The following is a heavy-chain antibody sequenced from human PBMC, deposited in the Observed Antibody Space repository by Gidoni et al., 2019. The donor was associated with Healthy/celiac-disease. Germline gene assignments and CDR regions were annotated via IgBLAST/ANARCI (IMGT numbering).Heavy chain of an antibody. CDR2: IIPIFGTA. V-gene: IGHV1-69*01. J-gene: IGHJ6*02. CDR3: ARGGTGEYSSSSPYYYYYYGMDV. CDR1: GGTFSSYA. D-gene: IGHD6-6*01. Sequence: QVQLVQSGAEVKKPGSSVKVSCKASGGTFSSYAISWVRQAPGQGLEWMGGIIPIFGTANYAQKFQGRVTITADESTSTAYMELSSLRSDDTAVYYCARGGTGEYSSSSPYYYYYYGMDVWGQGTTVTVSS.